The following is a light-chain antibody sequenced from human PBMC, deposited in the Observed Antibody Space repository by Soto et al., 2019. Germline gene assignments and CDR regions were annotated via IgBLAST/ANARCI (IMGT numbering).Light chain of an antibody. CDR1: QSVSSY. V-gene: IGKV3-11*01. CDR2: DAS. CDR3: QQRSDWPT. Sequence: EIVLTQSPATLSLSPGERATLSCRASQSVSSYLAWFQQKPGQAPRLLIYDASNRATGIPARFSGSGSGTDFTLTINSLEPEDFAVYYCQQRSDWPTFGQGTQLEIK. J-gene: IGKJ5*01.